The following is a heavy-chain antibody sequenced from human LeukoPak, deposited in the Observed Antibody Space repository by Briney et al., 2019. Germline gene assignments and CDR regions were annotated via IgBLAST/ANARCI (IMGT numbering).Heavy chain of an antibody. CDR3: ARRENTKYYYYYMDV. J-gene: IGHJ6*03. CDR2: IYYSGST. Sequence: SETLSLTCTVSGGSISSSSYYWGWIRQPPGKGLEWIGSIYYSGSTYYNPSLKSRVTISVDTSKNQFSLKLSSVTAADTAVYYCARRENTKYYYYYMDVWGKGTTVTVSS. CDR1: GGSISSSSYY. D-gene: IGHD2-2*01. V-gene: IGHV4-39*01.